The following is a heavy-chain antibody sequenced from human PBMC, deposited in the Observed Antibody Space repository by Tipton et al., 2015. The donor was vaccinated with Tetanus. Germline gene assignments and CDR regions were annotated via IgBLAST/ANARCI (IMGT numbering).Heavy chain of an antibody. Sequence: VQLVQSGAEVKKPGESLKISCKGSGYSFTTYWIGWVRQMPGKGLEWMGIIYPGDSDTRYSPSFQGQVTISAEKSIGTAYLRWGGRRASGTAMYFCARGDPAMVACFDYWGRGTLVSVSS. D-gene: IGHD5-18*01. J-gene: IGHJ4*02. CDR1: GYSFTTYW. CDR3: ARGDPAMVACFDY. CDR2: IYPGDSDT. V-gene: IGHV5-51*01.